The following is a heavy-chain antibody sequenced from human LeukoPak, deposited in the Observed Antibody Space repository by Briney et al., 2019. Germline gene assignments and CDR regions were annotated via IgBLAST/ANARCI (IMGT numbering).Heavy chain of an antibody. CDR2: IKSKTDGGTT. J-gene: IGHJ3*02. Sequence: PGGSLRLSCAASGFTFSNAWMSWVRQAPGKGLEWVGRIKSKTDGGTTDYAAPVKGRFTISRDDSKNTLYLQMNSLKTEDTAVYYCTTTLDLTSHDAFDIWGQGTMVTVSS. V-gene: IGHV3-15*01. D-gene: IGHD3/OR15-3a*01. CDR3: TTTLDLTSHDAFDI. CDR1: GFTFSNAW.